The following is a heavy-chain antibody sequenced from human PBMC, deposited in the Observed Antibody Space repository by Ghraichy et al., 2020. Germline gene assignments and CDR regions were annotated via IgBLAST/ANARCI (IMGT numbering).Heavy chain of an antibody. J-gene: IGHJ6*02. D-gene: IGHD3-10*01. CDR1: GFTFSSYA. V-gene: IGHV3-23*01. CDR3: AKALRGYYYYGMDV. Sequence: GGSLRLSCAASGFTFSSYAMCWVRQAPGKGLEWVSPISGSGGSTYYADSVKGRFTISRDNSKNTLYLQMNSLRTEDTAVYYCAKALRGYYYYGMDVWGQGTTVTVSS. CDR2: ISGSGGST.